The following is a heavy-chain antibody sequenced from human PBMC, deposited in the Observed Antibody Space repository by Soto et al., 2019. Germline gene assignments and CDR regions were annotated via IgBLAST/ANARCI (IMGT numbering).Heavy chain of an antibody. CDR3: ARHDYGDYVSRHFDY. CDR2: ISAYNGNT. D-gene: IGHD4-17*01. CDR1: GYTFTSYG. Sequence: ASVKVSCKASGYTFTSYGISWVRQAPGQGLEWMGWISAYNGNTNYAQKLQGRVTMTTDTSTSTAYMELRSLRSDDTAVYYCARHDYGDYVSRHFDYWGQGTLVTVSS. V-gene: IGHV1-18*01. J-gene: IGHJ4*02.